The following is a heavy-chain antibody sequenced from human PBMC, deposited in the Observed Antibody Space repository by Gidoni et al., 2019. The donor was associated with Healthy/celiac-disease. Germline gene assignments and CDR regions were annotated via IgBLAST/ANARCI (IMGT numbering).Heavy chain of an antibody. J-gene: IGHJ6*03. D-gene: IGHD2-2*01. Sequence: QVQLVQSGAEVKKPGSSVKVSCKAPGGTFSSYDISWVRQAPGQVLEWMGGIIPIFGTSHYAHKFQGRVTITADESTSTAYMELSSLRSEDTAVYYCAREEPPVVPAANSRNSAYYYYMDVWGKGTTVTVSS. V-gene: IGHV1-69*01. CDR2: IIPIFGTS. CDR3: AREEPPVVPAANSRNSAYYYYMDV. CDR1: GGTFSSYD.